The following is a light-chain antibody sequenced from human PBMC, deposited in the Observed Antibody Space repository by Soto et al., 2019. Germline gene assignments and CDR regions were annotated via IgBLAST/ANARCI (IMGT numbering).Light chain of an antibody. CDR2: DDS. CDR1: NIETKS. Sequence: SYELTQPPSVSVAPGQTARITCGGNNIETKSVHWYQQKPGQAPVLVVYDDSGRPSGIPERFSGSKSGNTATLTISRVEAGDEADYYCQLWDGSSDHPGVFGGGTKITVL. J-gene: IGLJ3*02. CDR3: QLWDGSSDHPGV. V-gene: IGLV3-21*02.